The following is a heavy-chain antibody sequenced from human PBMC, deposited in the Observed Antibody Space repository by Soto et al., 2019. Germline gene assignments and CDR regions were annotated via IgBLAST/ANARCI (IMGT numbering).Heavy chain of an antibody. CDR3: ARGVRRGRDYVNNYYYYGMDV. Sequence: PSETLSLTCAVYGGSFSGYYWSWILQPPGKGLEWIGEINHSGSTNYNPSLKSRVTISVDTSKNQFSLKLSSVTAADTAVYYCARGVRRGRDYVNNYYYYGMDVWGQGTTVTVSS. J-gene: IGHJ6*02. CDR2: INHSGST. V-gene: IGHV4-34*01. D-gene: IGHD3-10*01. CDR1: GGSFSGYY.